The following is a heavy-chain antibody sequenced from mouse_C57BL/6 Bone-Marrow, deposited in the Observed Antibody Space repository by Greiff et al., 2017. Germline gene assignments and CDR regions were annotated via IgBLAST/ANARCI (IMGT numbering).Heavy chain of an antibody. CDR3: ARWFITTVVAYWYFDV. CDR1: GYTFTSYW. V-gene: IGHV1-59*01. D-gene: IGHD1-1*01. J-gene: IGHJ1*03. Sequence: QVQLQQPGAELVRPGTSVKLSCKASGYTFTSYWMHWVKQRPGQGLEWIGVIDPSDSYTNYNQKFKGKATLTVDTSSSTAYMQLSSLTSEDSAVYYCARWFITTVVAYWYFDVWGTGTTVTVSS. CDR2: IDPSDSYT.